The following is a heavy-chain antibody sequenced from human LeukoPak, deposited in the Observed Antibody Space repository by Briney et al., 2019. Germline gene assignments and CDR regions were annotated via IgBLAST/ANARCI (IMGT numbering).Heavy chain of an antibody. CDR2: IYTSEST. CDR3: ARRASGHYYYMDV. V-gene: IGHV4-4*09. CDR1: GCSMNNYY. Sequence: PSETLSLTCTVSGCSMNNYYWSWTRQSPGMGLEWIGYIYTSESTNYNPSLKSRVTMSLDTSKNQFSLKPYSVTAADTAVYYCARRASGHYYYMDVWCKGTTVTVSS. J-gene: IGHJ6*03. D-gene: IGHD2-15*01.